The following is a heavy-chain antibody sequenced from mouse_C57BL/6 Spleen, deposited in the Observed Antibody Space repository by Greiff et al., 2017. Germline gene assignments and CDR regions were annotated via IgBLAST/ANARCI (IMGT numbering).Heavy chain of an antibody. J-gene: IGHJ4*01. CDR1: GYTFTSYT. CDR2: INPSSGYT. Sequence: VQLQQSGAELARPGASVKMSCKASGYTFTSYTMHWVKQRPGQGLEWIGYINPSSGYTKYNQKFKDKATLTADKSSSTAYMQLSSLTSEDSAVYYCARGRFAEDYAMDYWGQGTSGTVSS. V-gene: IGHV1-4*01. CDR3: ARGRFAEDYAMDY.